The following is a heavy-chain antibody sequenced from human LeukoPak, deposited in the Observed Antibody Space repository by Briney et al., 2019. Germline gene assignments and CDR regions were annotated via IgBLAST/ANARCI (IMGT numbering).Heavy chain of an antibody. CDR3: AKEGFTSYYDSSGYSLDY. V-gene: IGHV3-23*01. Sequence: GGSLRLSCAASGFTFSSYAMSWVRQAPGKGLEWVSAISGSGGSTYYADSVKGRFTISRDNSKNTLYLQMNSLRAEDTAVYYCAKEGFTSYYDSSGYSLDYWGQGTLVTVSS. CDR1: GFTFSSYA. J-gene: IGHJ4*02. D-gene: IGHD3-22*01. CDR2: ISGSGGST.